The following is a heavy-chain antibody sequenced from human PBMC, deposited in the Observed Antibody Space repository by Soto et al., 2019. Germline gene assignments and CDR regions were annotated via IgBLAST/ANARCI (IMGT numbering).Heavy chain of an antibody. CDR3: AISYGSGSRAFDF. D-gene: IGHD3-10*01. J-gene: IGHJ4*02. CDR1: GDTFNFYS. CDR2: VNPILSMS. Sequence: QVQLVQSGAEVKRPGSSVKVSCKASGDTFNFYSINWVRQAPGLGLEWMGRVNPILSMSNYAQRFQGRVTXTXGXXTSTAYMELSGLRSEDTAIYYCAISYGSGSRAFDFWGQGALVTFSS. V-gene: IGHV1-69*04.